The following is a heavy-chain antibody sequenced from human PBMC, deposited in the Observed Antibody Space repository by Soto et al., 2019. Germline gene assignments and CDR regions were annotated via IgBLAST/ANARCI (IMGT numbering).Heavy chain of an antibody. CDR3: ARDEVYGSGSCNI. V-gene: IGHV3-74*01. CDR2: IIGDGSGA. J-gene: IGHJ3*02. Sequence: EVQLVESGGGLVQPGGSLRLSCAASGISFSNYWMHWVRQVPGKGLEWVSRIIGDGSGANYADSVKGRFAISRDNAKNTLYLQMNSLRAEDTAVYYCARDEVYGSGSCNIWGQGTMVTVSS. D-gene: IGHD3-10*01. CDR1: GISFSNYW.